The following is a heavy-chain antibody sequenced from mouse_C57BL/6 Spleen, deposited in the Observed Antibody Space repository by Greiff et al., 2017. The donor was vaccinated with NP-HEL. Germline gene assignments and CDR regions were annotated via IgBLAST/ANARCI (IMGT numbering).Heavy chain of an antibody. J-gene: IGHJ2*01. CDR3: ARRGTTGGFEY. CDR2: IYPGDGDT. CDR1: GYAFSSYW. Sequence: VQLQQSGAELVKPGASVKISCKASGYAFSSYWMNWVKQRPGKGLEWIGQIYPGDGDTNYNGKFKAKATLTADKSSSTAYMQLSSLTSEDSAVDFCARRGTTGGFEYWGQGTTLTVPS. V-gene: IGHV1-80*01. D-gene: IGHD1-1*01.